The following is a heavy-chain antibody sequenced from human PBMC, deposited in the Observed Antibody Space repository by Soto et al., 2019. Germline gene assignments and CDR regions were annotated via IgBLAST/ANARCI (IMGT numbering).Heavy chain of an antibody. D-gene: IGHD6-13*01. Sequence: QLTLKASGTTLVKHTQTLTLTGTFSGFSLSTSGGGVGSVRQPPGKTLEWLALIYWDDANRYSPSLKSRLTITKDTSKNQVVLKITHMDHVDTATYYCAHLDSSSWVFDYWGQGTLVTVSS. CDR3: AHLDSSSWVFDY. CDR2: IYWDDAN. J-gene: IGHJ4*02. CDR1: GFSLSTSGGG. V-gene: IGHV2-5*02.